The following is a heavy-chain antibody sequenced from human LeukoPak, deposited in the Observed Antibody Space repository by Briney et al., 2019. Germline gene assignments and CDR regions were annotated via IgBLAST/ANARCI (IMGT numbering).Heavy chain of an antibody. D-gene: IGHD2-2*01. Sequence: GGALRLSSADPGFTFSSYAMHLVCQAPGKGLEWVAVISYDGSNKYYADSVKGRFTISRDNSKNTLYLQMNSLRAEDTAVYYCASIPAAIYWGQGTLVTVSS. CDR1: GFTFSSYA. CDR2: ISYDGSNK. CDR3: ASIPAAIY. V-gene: IGHV3-30*04. J-gene: IGHJ4*02.